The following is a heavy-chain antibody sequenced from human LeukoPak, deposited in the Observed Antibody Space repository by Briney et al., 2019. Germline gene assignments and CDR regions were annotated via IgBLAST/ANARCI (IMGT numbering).Heavy chain of an antibody. V-gene: IGHV3-7*01. D-gene: IGHD1/OR15-1a*01. J-gene: IGHJ4*02. CDR3: ARDKREEGTLLDY. CDR2: IEEGGNQK. Sequence: GGSLRHSCSASGLTLRYYRRSSVPQAPAKGLEWVANIEEGGNQKYYVYSVKGRFTISRDNTKNSLSLQMNSLRAEDADVYYCARDKREEGTLLDYWGRGTVVTVSS. CDR1: GLTLRYYR.